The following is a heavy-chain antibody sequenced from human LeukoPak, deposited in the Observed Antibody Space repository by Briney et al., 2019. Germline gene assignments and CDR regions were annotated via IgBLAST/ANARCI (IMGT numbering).Heavy chain of an antibody. CDR1: GGSISSYY. J-gene: IGHJ5*02. CDR3: ARRVIAASGGGVWFDP. CDR2: IYYSGST. D-gene: IGHD6-13*01. V-gene: IGHV4-59*08. Sequence: PSETLSLTCTVSGGSISSYYWSWIRQPPGKGLEWIGYIYYSGSTNYNPSLKSRVTISVDASKNQFSLKLCSVTAADTAVYYCARRVIAASGGGVWFDPWGQGTLVTVSS.